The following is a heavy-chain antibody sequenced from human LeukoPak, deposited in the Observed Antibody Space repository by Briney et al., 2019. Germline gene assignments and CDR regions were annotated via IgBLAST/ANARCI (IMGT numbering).Heavy chain of an antibody. CDR2: INPNNGGT. CDR3: ARFHEDTAMGRGVDY. Sequence: ASVKVSCKASGYTFTDYYMHWVRQAPGQGLEWMGRINPNNGGTNYAQKFQGRVTMTRDTSINTAYTELSRLRSDDTAVYYCARFHEDTAMGRGVDYWGQGTLVTVSS. CDR1: GYTFTDYY. V-gene: IGHV1-2*06. D-gene: IGHD5-18*01. J-gene: IGHJ4*02.